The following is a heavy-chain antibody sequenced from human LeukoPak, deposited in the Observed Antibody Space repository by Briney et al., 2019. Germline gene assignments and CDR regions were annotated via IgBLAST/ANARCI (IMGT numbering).Heavy chain of an antibody. D-gene: IGHD4-17*01. CDR3: ARVPYGDYVDY. V-gene: IGHV4-59*01. Sequence: PSETLSLTCTVSGGSISSYYWSWIRQPPGKGLEWIGYIYYSGSTNYNPSSKSRVTISVDTSKNQFSLKLSSVTAADTAVYYCARVPYGDYVDYGGQRTLVTVPS. CDR1: GGSISSYY. J-gene: IGHJ4*02. CDR2: IYYSGST.